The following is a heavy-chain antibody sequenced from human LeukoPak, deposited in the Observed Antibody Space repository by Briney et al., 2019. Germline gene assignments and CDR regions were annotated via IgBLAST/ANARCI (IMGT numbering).Heavy chain of an antibody. D-gene: IGHD1-14*01. Sequence: TSETLSLTCTVSGDSISRYYWSWIRQPPGKALEWIGYIYNSGNTNYNPSLKSRVTMSIDTSRNQFSLELSSVTATDTAVYYCARRRTRPEAFDIWGQGTMVTVSS. CDR3: ARRRTRPEAFDI. CDR1: GDSISRYY. CDR2: IYNSGNT. J-gene: IGHJ3*02. V-gene: IGHV4-4*09.